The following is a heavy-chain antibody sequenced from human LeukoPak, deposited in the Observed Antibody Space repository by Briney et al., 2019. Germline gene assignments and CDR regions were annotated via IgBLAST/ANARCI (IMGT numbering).Heavy chain of an antibody. D-gene: IGHD5-12*01. CDR1: GFTFDDYA. V-gene: IGHV3-9*01. Sequence: LAGGSLRLSCAASGFTFDDYAMHWVRQAPGKGLEWVSGISWNSGSIGYADSVKGRFTISRDNAKNSLYLQMNSLRAEDTAVYYCTRDLGTHSGYDPYFDCWGQGTLVTVSS. CDR2: ISWNSGSI. CDR3: TRDLGTHSGYDPYFDC. J-gene: IGHJ4*02.